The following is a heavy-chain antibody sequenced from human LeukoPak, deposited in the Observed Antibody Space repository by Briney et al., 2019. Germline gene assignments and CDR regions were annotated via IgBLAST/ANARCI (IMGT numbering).Heavy chain of an antibody. CDR1: GFTFSSYS. Sequence: GGSLRLSCAASGFTFSSYSMNWVRQAPGKGLEWVSYIGISGSPIFYADSVKGRYTISRDNAQNSVYLQMNSLRDEDTAVYYCASDRYYSFVNWGQGTLVTVSS. D-gene: IGHD1-26*01. V-gene: IGHV3-48*02. CDR3: ASDRYYSFVN. CDR2: IGISGSPI. J-gene: IGHJ4*02.